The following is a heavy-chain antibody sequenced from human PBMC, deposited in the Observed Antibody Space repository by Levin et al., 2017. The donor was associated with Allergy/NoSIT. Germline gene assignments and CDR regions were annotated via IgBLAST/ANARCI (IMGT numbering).Heavy chain of an antibody. D-gene: IGHD3-10*01. J-gene: IGHJ6*02. Sequence: SLKISCAGSGFTFGDYAMHWVRQAPGRGLEWVSSISWNSGRVGYADAVKGRFTISRDNAKNSVFLQMDSLGAEDTAFYYCAKDPLRAAEGTFGVYGMDVWGQGTTVTVSS. V-gene: IGHV3-9*01. CDR3: AKDPLRAAEGTFGVYGMDV. CDR1: GFTFGDYA. CDR2: ISWNSGRV.